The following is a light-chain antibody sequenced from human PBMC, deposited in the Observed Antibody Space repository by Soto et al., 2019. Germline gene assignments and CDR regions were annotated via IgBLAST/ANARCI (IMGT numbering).Light chain of an antibody. CDR3: CSYAGSSTRV. J-gene: IGLJ2*01. V-gene: IGLV2-11*01. CDR1: SGDVGAYNY. CDR2: DVI. Sequence: QSALTQPRSVSGSPGQSVTISCTGTSGDVGAYNYVSWYQQNPGKAPKLMIYDVIKRPSGVPDRFSGSKSANTASLTISGLQAEDEADYYCCSYAGSSTRVFGGGTKLTVL.